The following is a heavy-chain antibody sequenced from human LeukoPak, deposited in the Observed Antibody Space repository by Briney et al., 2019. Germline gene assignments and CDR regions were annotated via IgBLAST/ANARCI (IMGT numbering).Heavy chain of an antibody. Sequence: SETLSLTCTVSGGSISSYYWSWIRQPPGKGLEWIGYIYSSGSTNYNPSLKSRVTISIDTSKNQFSLQLSSVTAADTAVYYCARETRLMGYSSGLGFNYWGQGTLVTVSS. V-gene: IGHV4-59*01. CDR1: GGSISSYY. CDR3: ARETRLMGYSSGLGFNY. J-gene: IGHJ4*02. CDR2: IYSSGST. D-gene: IGHD6-19*01.